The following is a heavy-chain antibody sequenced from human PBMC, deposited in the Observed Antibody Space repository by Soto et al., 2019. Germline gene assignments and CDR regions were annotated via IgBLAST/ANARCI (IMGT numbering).Heavy chain of an antibody. V-gene: IGHV4-30-2*01. CDR3: ASTPDADYGDSIPYFDY. Sequence: QLQLQESGSGLVKPSQTLSLTCAVSGGSISSGGYSWSWIRQPPGKGLEWIGYIYHSGSTYYNPPLKSRVTISVDRSKNQFSLKLSSVTAADTAVYYCASTPDADYGDSIPYFDYWGQGTLVTVSS. CDR2: IYHSGST. J-gene: IGHJ4*02. CDR1: GGSISSGGYS. D-gene: IGHD4-17*01.